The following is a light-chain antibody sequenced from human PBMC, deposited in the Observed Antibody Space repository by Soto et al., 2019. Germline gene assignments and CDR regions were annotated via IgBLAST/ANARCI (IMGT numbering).Light chain of an antibody. CDR3: QQRNNWPTIT. V-gene: IGKV3-11*01. CDR2: DAF. J-gene: IGKJ5*01. Sequence: EIVLTQSPATLSVSSGERATLSCRASQSVKTFLVWYQQRPGEAPKLLIHDAFPSATGIPARFSGSGCGTEFFLTISSLETEDASVYYCQQRNNWPTITFGQGTRLEIK. CDR1: QSVKTF.